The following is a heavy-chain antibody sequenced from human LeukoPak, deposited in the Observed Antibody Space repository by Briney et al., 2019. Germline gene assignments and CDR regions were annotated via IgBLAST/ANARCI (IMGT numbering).Heavy chain of an antibody. J-gene: IGHJ4*02. Sequence: PSETLSLTCTVSGDSITSYYWSWIRQPPGKGLEWIGYMYYSGSTNYNPSLKSRVTISVDTSKNQFSLNLRSVTAADTAVYYCARDRATTVTTQFFDYWGQGTLVTVSS. CDR2: MYYSGST. D-gene: IGHD4-11*01. CDR3: ARDRATTVTTQFFDY. CDR1: GDSITSYY. V-gene: IGHV4-59*01.